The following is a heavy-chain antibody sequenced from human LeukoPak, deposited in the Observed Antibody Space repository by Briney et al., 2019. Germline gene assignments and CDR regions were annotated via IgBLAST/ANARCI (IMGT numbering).Heavy chain of an antibody. J-gene: IGHJ6*02. CDR3: ARVRAGYCTSTSCYTGMDV. CDR2: IYMDGSNE. CDR1: GFTFSSYG. Sequence: GGSLRLSCVASGFTFSSYGMHWVRQAPGKGREGVPLIYMDGSNEYYADSVRGRFTISRDNSKFTLYMQMNSLRAEDTAVYYCARVRAGYCTSTSCYTGMDVWGQGTTVTVSS. V-gene: IGHV3-30*03. D-gene: IGHD2-2*01.